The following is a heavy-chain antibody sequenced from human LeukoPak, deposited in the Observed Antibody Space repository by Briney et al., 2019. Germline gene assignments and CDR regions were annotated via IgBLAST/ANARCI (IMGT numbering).Heavy chain of an antibody. D-gene: IGHD2-2*01. CDR1: VFTFSSYA. Sequence: GGSLRLSCAASVFTFSSYAMSWVRQAPGKGLEWVSSISGSGDSTYYADSVKGRFTISRDNSKNTLYLQMNSLRAENTAVYYCAHSAGYCSSTSCFDYYFDYWGQGTLVTVPS. CDR3: AHSAGYCSSTSCFDYYFDY. J-gene: IGHJ4*02. V-gene: IGHV3-23*01. CDR2: ISGSGDST.